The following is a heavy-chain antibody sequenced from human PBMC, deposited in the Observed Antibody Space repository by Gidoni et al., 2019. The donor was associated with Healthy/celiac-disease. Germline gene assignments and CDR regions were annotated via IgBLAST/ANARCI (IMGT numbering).Heavy chain of an antibody. CDR3: ARDQPVAGTRGPFLYGMDV. J-gene: IGHJ6*02. V-gene: IGHV4-4*07. Sequence: QVQLQESGPGLVKPSETLSLTCTVSGGSISSYYWSWIRQPAGKGLEWIGRNYTSGSTNYNPSLKSRVTMSVDTSKNQFSLKLSSVTAADTAVYYCARDQPVAGTRGPFLYGMDVWGQGTTVTVSS. D-gene: IGHD6-19*01. CDR2: NYTSGST. CDR1: GGSISSYY.